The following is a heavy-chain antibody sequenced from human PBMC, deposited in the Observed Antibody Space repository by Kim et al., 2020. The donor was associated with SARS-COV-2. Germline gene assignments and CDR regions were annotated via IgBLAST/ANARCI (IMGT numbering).Heavy chain of an antibody. J-gene: IGHJ4*02. CDR3: ARSHYGGNGLDY. Sequence: YYADSVKGRFTISRDNAKNSLYLQMNSLRAEDTAVYYCARSHYGGNGLDYWGQGTLVTVSS. V-gene: IGHV3-21*01. D-gene: IGHD4-17*01.